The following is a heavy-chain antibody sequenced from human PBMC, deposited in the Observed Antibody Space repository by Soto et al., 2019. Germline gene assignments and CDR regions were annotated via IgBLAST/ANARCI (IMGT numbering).Heavy chain of an antibody. D-gene: IGHD6-13*01. CDR3: ARDRGSSWMYKWFDP. CDR2: IYYSGST. V-gene: IGHV4-30-4*01. Sequence: QVQLQESGPGLMKPSQTLSLTCTVSGDSINSADYYWRWIRQPPGRGLEWIGHIYYSGSTYYTPSLNSRVTISIDTSKNQFSLKMTSVTAADTAVYYCARDRGSSWMYKWFDPWGQGTQVTVSS. CDR1: GDSINSADYY. J-gene: IGHJ5*02.